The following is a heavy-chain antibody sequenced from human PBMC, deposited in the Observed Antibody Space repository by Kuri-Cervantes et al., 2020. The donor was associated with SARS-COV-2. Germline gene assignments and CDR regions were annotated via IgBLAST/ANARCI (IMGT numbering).Heavy chain of an antibody. V-gene: IGHV4-59*12. CDR2: THYSGST. D-gene: IGHD6-13*01. J-gene: IGHJ4*02. CDR3: ARRIGSSSPYYYFDY. Sequence: ESLKISCTVSGGSIGSYYWSWIRQPPGKGLEWIGYTHYSGSTNSNPSLKSRVTISLDTSKNQFSLRLTSVTAADTAVYYCARRIGSSSPYYYFDYWGQGAVVTVSS. CDR1: GGSIGSYY.